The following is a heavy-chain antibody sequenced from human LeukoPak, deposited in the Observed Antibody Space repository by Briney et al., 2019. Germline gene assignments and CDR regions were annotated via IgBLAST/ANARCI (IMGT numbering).Heavy chain of an antibody. CDR2: ISYDGSNK. CDR1: GFTFSSYA. J-gene: IGHJ4*02. CDR3: TTDLGDYGPDY. V-gene: IGHV3-30-3*01. Sequence: GRSLRLSCAASGFTFSSYAMHWVRQAPGKGLEWVAVISYDGSNKYYADSVKGRFTISRDNSKNTLYLQMNSLKTEDTAVYYCTTDLGDYGPDYWGQGTLVTVSS. D-gene: IGHD4-17*01.